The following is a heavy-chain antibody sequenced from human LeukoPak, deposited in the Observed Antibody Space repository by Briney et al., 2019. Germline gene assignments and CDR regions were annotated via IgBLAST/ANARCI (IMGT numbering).Heavy chain of an antibody. CDR1: GFTFGTYG. V-gene: IGHV3-23*01. CDR3: ARELVSLGTGYFDL. Sequence: GGSLRLSCEASGFTFGTYGMTWVRQAPGKGLEWVSGITGSSTWTYYADSVRGRFTISRDNSKNTLHLQMNNLGAEDTAIYYCARELVSLGTGYFDLWGRGTLVTVSS. D-gene: IGHD7-27*01. CDR2: ITGSSTWT. J-gene: IGHJ2*01.